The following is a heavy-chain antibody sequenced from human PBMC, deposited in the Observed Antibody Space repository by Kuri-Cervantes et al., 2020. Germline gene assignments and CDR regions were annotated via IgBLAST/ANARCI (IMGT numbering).Heavy chain of an antibody. J-gene: IGHJ3*02. CDR2: IYYSGST. Sequence: SETLSLTCTVSGGSISSYYWGWIRQPPGKGLGWIGSIYYSGSTYYNPSLKSRVTISVDTSKNQFSLKLSSVTAADTAVYYCARHHSSGYSSDDAFDIWGQGTMVTVSS. CDR1: GGSISSYY. D-gene: IGHD3-22*01. CDR3: ARHHSSGYSSDDAFDI. V-gene: IGHV4-39*01.